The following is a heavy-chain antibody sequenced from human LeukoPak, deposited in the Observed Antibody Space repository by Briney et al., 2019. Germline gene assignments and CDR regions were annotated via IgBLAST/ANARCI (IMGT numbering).Heavy chain of an antibody. D-gene: IGHD4-23*01. Sequence: GGSLRLSCAVSGVNFSSYSMNWVRQAPGKGLEWVSSISTSSSYIYYADSVKGRFTISRDNAKNSLYLQMNSLRAEDTAVYYCARGQDTVVTSRDAFDIWGQGTMVTVSS. J-gene: IGHJ3*02. CDR1: GVNFSSYS. CDR2: ISTSSSYI. CDR3: ARGQDTVVTSRDAFDI. V-gene: IGHV3-21*06.